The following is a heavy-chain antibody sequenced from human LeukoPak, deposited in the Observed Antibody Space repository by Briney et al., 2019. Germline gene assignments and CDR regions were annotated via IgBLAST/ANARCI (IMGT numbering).Heavy chain of an antibody. CDR3: AKDHATYGDNSGFDY. Sequence: GGSLSLSSAASGFTFDDYAMHWVRQAPGKGLDWISCICGIVDCAYYGDSVQGRFTISRYNSKNTLYLQMNSLRADDTTIYYCAKDHATYGDNSGFDYWGQGTLVTVSS. CDR1: GFTFDDYA. V-gene: IGHV3-23*01. CDR2: ICGIVDCA. J-gene: IGHJ4*02. D-gene: IGHD4-23*01.